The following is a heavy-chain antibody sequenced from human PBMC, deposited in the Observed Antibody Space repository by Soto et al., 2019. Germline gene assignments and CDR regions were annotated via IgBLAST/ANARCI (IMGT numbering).Heavy chain of an antibody. V-gene: IGHV4-59*01. Sequence: KGLGWIGDIYYSGSTNYKSSLKSRVTISVDTSKNQFSLKLSSVTAADTAVYYCARGIRPSGGYCISTSCHYHYGMDVWGQGTTVTVSS. CDR2: IYYSGST. D-gene: IGHD2-2*01. CDR3: ARGIRPSGGYCISTSCHYHYGMDV. J-gene: IGHJ6*02.